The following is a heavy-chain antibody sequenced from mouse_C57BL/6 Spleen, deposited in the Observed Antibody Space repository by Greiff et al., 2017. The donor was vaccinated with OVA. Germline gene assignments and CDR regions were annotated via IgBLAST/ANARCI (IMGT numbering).Heavy chain of an antibody. CDR3: ARGDGYYSHWYFDV. CDR1: GYTFTSYW. V-gene: IGHV1-53*01. CDR2: INPSNGGT. J-gene: IGHJ1*03. D-gene: IGHD2-3*01. Sequence: QVQLQQPGTELVKPGASVKLSCKASGYTFTSYWMHWVKQRPGQGLEWIGNINPSNGGTTYNEKFKSKATLTVDKSSSTAYMQLSSLTSEDSAVYDCARGDGYYSHWYFDVWGTGTTVTVSS.